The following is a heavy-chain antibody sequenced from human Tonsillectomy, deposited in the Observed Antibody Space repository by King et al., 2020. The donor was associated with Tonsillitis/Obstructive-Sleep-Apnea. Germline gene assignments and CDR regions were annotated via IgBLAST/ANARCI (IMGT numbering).Heavy chain of an antibody. J-gene: IGHJ6*03. Sequence: VQLVESGAEVKKPGSSVKVSCKASGGTFSSYAISWVRQAPGQGLEWMGGIIPIFGTANYAQKFQGRVTITADESTSTAYMELSSLRSEDTAVYYCARERGPDYDVWYYYMDVWGKGTTVTVSS. D-gene: IGHD3-3*01. CDR2: IIPIFGTA. CDR3: ARERGPDYDVWYYYMDV. V-gene: IGHV1-69*01. CDR1: GGTFSSYA.